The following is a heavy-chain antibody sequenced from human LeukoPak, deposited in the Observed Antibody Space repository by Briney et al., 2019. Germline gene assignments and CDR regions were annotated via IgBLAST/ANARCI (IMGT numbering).Heavy chain of an antibody. D-gene: IGHD6-6*01. J-gene: IGHJ4*02. V-gene: IGHV3-33*01. CDR3: ARESVEYTYFDY. CDR2: IWYDGSNK. Sequence: PGRSLRLSCAASGFTFSSYGMHWVRQAPGKGLEWVAVIWYDGSNKYYADSVKGRFTISRDNSKNTLYLQMNSLRAEDTAVYYCARESVEYTYFDYWGQGTLVAVSS. CDR1: GFTFSSYG.